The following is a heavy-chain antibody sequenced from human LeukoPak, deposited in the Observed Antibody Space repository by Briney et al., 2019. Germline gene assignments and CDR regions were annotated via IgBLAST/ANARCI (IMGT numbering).Heavy chain of an antibody. Sequence: PSETLSLTCTVSGGSISSSSYYWGWIRQPPGKGLEWIGSIYYSGSTYYNPSLKSRVTISVDTSKNQFSLKLSSVTAADTAVYYCASQYYDFWSGYYLNDYWGQGTLVTVSS. CDR1: GGSISSSSYY. J-gene: IGHJ4*02. CDR3: ASQYYDFWSGYYLNDY. V-gene: IGHV4-39*01. D-gene: IGHD3-3*01. CDR2: IYYSGST.